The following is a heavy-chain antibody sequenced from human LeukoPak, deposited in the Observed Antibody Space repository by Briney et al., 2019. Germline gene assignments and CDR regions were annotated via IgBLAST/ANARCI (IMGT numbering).Heavy chain of an antibody. CDR3: ASLAPPYSSSWETFDY. CDR1: GYSISSGYY. CDR2: IYHSGST. V-gene: IGHV4-38-2*02. Sequence: SETLSLTCTVSGYSISSGYYWGWIRQPPGKGQEWIGSIYHSGSTYYNPSLKSRVTISVDTSKNQFSLKLSSVTAADTAVYYCASLAPPYSSSWETFDYWGQGTLVTVSS. D-gene: IGHD6-13*01. J-gene: IGHJ4*02.